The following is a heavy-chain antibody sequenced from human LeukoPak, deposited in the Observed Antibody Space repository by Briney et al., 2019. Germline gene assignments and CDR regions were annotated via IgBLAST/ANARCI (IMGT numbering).Heavy chain of an antibody. D-gene: IGHD1-7*01. CDR2: ISSSSSYI. Sequence: SSETLSLTCAVYGGSFSGYYWSWIRQAPGKGLEWVSSISSSSSYIYYADSVKGRFTISRDNAKNSLYLQMNSLRAEDTAVYYCARDSLELQNFDYWGQGTLVTVSS. V-gene: IGHV3-21*01. J-gene: IGHJ4*02. CDR3: ARDSLELQNFDY. CDR1: GGSFSGYY.